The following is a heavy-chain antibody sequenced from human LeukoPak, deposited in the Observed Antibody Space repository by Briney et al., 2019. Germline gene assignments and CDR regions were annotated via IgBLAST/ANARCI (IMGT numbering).Heavy chain of an antibody. CDR1: GYTFTSYD. J-gene: IGHJ4*02. V-gene: IGHV1-8*01. D-gene: IGHD3-16*02. CDR3: ARAPIMITFGGVIVILVPGYFDY. CDR2: MNPNSGNT. Sequence: GASVKVSCKAFGYTFTSYDINWVRQAAGQGLEWMGWMNPNSGNTGYAQKFQGRVTMTRNTSISTAYMELSSLRSEDTAVYYCARAPIMITFGGVIVILVPGYFDYWGQGTLVTVSS.